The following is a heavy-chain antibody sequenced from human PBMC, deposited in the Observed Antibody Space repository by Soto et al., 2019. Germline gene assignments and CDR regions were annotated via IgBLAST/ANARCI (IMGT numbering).Heavy chain of an antibody. Sequence: SQTLSLTCAITGDCVSSNSAGWSWVRQSPSRALEWLGRTYYRSKWYYEYAVSVRGRITINPDTSKNQYSLQLTAVTPEDTAVYFCARGEQYSGRIFDYWGPGTLVTVSS. CDR2: TYYRSKWYY. CDR1: GDCVSSNSAG. V-gene: IGHV6-1*01. D-gene: IGHD1-26*01. J-gene: IGHJ4*01. CDR3: ARGEQYSGRIFDY.